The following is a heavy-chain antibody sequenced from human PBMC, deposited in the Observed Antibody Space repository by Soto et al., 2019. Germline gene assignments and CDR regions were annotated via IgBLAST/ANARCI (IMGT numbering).Heavy chain of an antibody. CDR2: IYWDDDK. V-gene: IGHV2-5*02. CDR3: AHRPMGGGYHNWFDP. Sequence: QITLKESGPTLVKPTQTLTLTCTFSGFSLSTSGVGVGWIRQPPGKALEWLALIYWDDDKRYSPSLKSRLTITKATSKNQVVLTMTNMDPVDTATYYCAHRPMGGGYHNWFDPWGQGTLVTVSS. D-gene: IGHD3-16*01. J-gene: IGHJ5*02. CDR1: GFSLSTSGVG.